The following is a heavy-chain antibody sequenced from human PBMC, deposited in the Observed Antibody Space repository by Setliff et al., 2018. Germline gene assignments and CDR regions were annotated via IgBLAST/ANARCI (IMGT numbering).Heavy chain of an antibody. J-gene: IGHJ1*01. Sequence: SETLSLTCAVYGGSFSTYYWSWIRQPPGKGLEWIGEISHSGSTNYNPSLKGRVTISVDTSKNQLSLKVNSVTAADTAVYYCARVDFTMIQGVLGLWGQGTLVTVSS. CDR3: ARVDFTMIQGVLGL. D-gene: IGHD3-10*01. CDR1: GGSFSTYY. CDR2: ISHSGST. V-gene: IGHV4-34*01.